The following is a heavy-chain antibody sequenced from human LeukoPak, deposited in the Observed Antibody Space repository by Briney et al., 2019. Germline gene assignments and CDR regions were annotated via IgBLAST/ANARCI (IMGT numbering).Heavy chain of an antibody. CDR2: ISTYNGNT. V-gene: IGHV1-18*01. J-gene: IGHJ3*02. Sequence: ASVKVSCRSSGYTFTTYGITWARQAPGQGVEWRGWISTYNGNTNYAQKLQGRVTMTTDTSTSTAYMELSSLRSEDTAVYYCARDGREIDYSSLDAFDIWGQGTMVTVSS. CDR3: ARDGREIDYSSLDAFDI. CDR1: GYTFTTYG. D-gene: IGHD6-6*01.